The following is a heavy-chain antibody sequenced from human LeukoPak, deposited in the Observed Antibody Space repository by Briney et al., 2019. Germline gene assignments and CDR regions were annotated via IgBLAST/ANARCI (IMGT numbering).Heavy chain of an antibody. CDR2: ITSDGSDT. CDR1: GFTFSSYW. J-gene: IGHJ6*02. V-gene: IGHV3-74*03. D-gene: IGHD2-2*02. CDR3: ARDGDQLVYLRVYGMDV. Sequence: GGSLRLSCAASGFTFSSYWMNWVRQVPGKGLVWVSRITSDGSDTTYADSVKGRFTISRDNSKNTLYLQMNSLRAEDTAVYYCARDGDQLVYLRVYGMDVWGQGTKVTVSS.